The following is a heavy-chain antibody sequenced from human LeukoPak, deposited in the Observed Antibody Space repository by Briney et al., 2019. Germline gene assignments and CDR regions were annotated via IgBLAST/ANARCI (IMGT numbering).Heavy chain of an antibody. D-gene: IGHD5-24*01. CDR3: AGDTGRDGYSFDY. CDR1: GYTFTGYH. CDR2: IDPNSGGT. J-gene: IGHJ4*02. V-gene: IGHV1-2*02. Sequence: ASVKVSCKASGYTFTGYHMHWVRQAPGQGLEWMGWIDPNSGGTNFVQKFQGRVTMTRDTSISTAYMELSRLRSDDTAVYYCAGDTGRDGYSFDYWGQGTLVTVST.